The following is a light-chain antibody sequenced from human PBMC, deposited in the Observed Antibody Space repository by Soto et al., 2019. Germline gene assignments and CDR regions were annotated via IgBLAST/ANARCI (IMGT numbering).Light chain of an antibody. Sequence: QSALTQPASVSGSPGQSITISCTGTISDVSGYNFVSWYQQYPGKAPKLMIYDVSNRPSGVSKRFSGSKSGNTASLTISGLQAEDEADYYCSSYTSSNTYVFGAGTQLTVL. J-gene: IGLJ1*01. CDR1: ISDVSGYNF. CDR2: DVS. CDR3: SSYTSSNTYV. V-gene: IGLV2-14*03.